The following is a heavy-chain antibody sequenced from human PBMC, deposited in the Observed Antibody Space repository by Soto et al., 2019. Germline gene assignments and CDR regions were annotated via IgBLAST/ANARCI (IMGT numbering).Heavy chain of an antibody. CDR1: GYTFTSYD. Sequence: QVQLVQSGAEVKKPGASVKVSCKASGYTFTSYDINWVRQATGQGLGWMGWMNPKSGNTGYAEKFQGRVTMTRNTSISTAYMELSSLRSDHTAVYYCARERAGRGNDYWGQGTLVTVSS. J-gene: IGHJ4*02. CDR2: MNPKSGNT. CDR3: ARERAGRGNDY. V-gene: IGHV1-8*01. D-gene: IGHD6-19*01.